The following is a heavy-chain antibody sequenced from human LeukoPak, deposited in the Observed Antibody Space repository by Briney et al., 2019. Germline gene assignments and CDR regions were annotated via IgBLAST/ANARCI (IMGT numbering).Heavy chain of an antibody. CDR1: GGSFSGYY. J-gene: IGHJ5*02. CDR3: ARASYSIGYNWFDP. V-gene: IGHV4-34*01. D-gene: IGHD1-26*01. Sequence: KPSETLSLTCAVYGGSFSGYYWSWIRQPPGKGLEWIGEINHSGSTNYNPSPKSRVTISVDTSKNQFSLKLSSVTAADTAVYYCARASYSIGYNWFDPWGQGTLVTVSS. CDR2: INHSGST.